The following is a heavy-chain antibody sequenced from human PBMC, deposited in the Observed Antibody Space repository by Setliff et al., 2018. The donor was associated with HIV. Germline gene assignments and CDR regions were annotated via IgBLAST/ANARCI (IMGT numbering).Heavy chain of an antibody. D-gene: IGHD7-27*01. CDR3: ARDLNWGFDY. CDR1: GLTFSNYW. Sequence: PGGSLRLSCAASGLTFSNYWMHWVRQAPGKGLEWVSRIDSDGSDTNYADSVRGRFTISRDNAKNTVYLQLTSLRAEDTAVYYCARDLNWGFDYWGQGTLVTVSS. CDR2: IDSDGSDT. J-gene: IGHJ4*02. V-gene: IGHV3-74*01.